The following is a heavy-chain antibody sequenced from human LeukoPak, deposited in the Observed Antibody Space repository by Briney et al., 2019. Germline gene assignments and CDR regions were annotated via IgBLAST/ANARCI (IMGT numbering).Heavy chain of an antibody. CDR3: ARERTLTSCYDY. CDR1: VDTPTVYY. J-gene: IGHJ4*02. D-gene: IGHD2-15*01. CDR2: INPNGGGT. Sequence: AAVKVSCMASVDTPTVYYMHCVRHAPGQGLEWMEWINPNGGGTNYAQKFQGRVTMTRETSISTAYMELSRLRSDDTAVYYCARERTLTSCYDYWGQGTLVTVSS. V-gene: IGHV1-2*02.